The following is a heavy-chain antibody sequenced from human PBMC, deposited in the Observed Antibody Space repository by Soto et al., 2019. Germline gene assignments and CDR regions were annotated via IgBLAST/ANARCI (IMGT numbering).Heavy chain of an antibody. V-gene: IGHV4-59*01. J-gene: IGHJ6*02. Sequence: PSETLSLTCSVSGGSISSYYWSWIRRPPGKGLEWIGYISYSGSTKYNPSLKSRVTISVDTSKSQFSLKLSSVTAADTAVYYCAGPSGDFYYGMDVWGQGTTVTVSS. CDR1: GGSISSYY. CDR2: ISYSGST. CDR3: AGPSGDFYYGMDV. D-gene: IGHD2-8*02.